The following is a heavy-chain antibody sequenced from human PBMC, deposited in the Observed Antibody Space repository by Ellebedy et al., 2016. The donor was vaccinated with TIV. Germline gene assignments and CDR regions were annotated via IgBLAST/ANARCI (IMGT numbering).Heavy chain of an antibody. D-gene: IGHD2-15*01. J-gene: IGHJ4*02. V-gene: IGHV1-69*13. Sequence: SVKVSCXASGYTFTGYYIHWVRQAPGQGLKWMGGVIPMFRIANYAQRFQDKVKITADESTSTVYMELSSLRVEDTAVYYCATRTPGDQRVYCLNSWGQGTLVTVSS. CDR3: ATRTPGDQRVYCLNS. CDR2: VIPMFRIA. CDR1: GYTFTGYY.